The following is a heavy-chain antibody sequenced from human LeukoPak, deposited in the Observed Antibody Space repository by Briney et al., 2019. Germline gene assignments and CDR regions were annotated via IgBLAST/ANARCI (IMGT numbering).Heavy chain of an antibody. J-gene: IGHJ6*02. CDR2: IYSGGST. CDR1: GFTVSSNY. V-gene: IGHV3-53*01. CDR3: ARDRSGKSYGFYYYYGMDV. D-gene: IGHD5-18*01. Sequence: PGGSLRLSCAASGFTVSSNYMSWVRQAPGKGLDWVSVIYSGGSTYYADSVKGRVTISRGNSKNPLYLQMNSLRAEDTAVYYCARDRSGKSYGFYYYYGMDVWGQGTTVTVSS.